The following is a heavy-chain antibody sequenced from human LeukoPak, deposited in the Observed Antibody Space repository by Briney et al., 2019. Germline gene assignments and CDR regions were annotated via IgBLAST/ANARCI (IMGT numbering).Heavy chain of an antibody. D-gene: IGHD3-10*01. V-gene: IGHV3-9*01. Sequence: GGSLRLSCAASGFSFDDYGMYWVRQAPGKGLKWVSGISWNSGNIDYADSVKGRFTISRDNAKNSLYLQMHSLRAEDTALYYCAKDILSQGFGIGAFDIWGQGTMVTVSS. J-gene: IGHJ3*02. CDR1: GFSFDDYG. CDR3: AKDILSQGFGIGAFDI. CDR2: ISWNSGNI.